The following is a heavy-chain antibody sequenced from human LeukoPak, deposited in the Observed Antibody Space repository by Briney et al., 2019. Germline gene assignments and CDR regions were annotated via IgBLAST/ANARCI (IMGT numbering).Heavy chain of an antibody. V-gene: IGHV3-33*03. D-gene: IGHD3-9*01. CDR3: AKEGRRSDWSTYYYYMDV. CDR2: IWYDGNNK. J-gene: IGHJ6*03. CDR1: GFTFRTYG. Sequence: GRSLRLSCAASGFTFRTYGMHWVRQAPGKGLEWVAVIWYDGNNKYYTDSVKGRFIISRDNSKNSLYLQMDSLTTEDTALYFCAKEGRRSDWSTYYYYMDVWGKGTTVTVSS.